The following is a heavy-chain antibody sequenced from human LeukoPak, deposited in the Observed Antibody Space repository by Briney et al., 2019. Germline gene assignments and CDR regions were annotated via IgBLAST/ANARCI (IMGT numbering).Heavy chain of an antibody. CDR3: ARDLPGVCYFDY. V-gene: IGHV1-18*01. Sequence: ASVKVSCKASGYTFTSYGISWVRQAPGQGLEWMGWISAYNGNTNYAQKLQGRVTMTTDTSTSTAYMELRSLRSDDTVVYYCARDLPGVCYFDYWGQGTLVTVSS. CDR2: ISAYNGNT. CDR1: GYTFTSYG. D-gene: IGHD2-8*01. J-gene: IGHJ4*02.